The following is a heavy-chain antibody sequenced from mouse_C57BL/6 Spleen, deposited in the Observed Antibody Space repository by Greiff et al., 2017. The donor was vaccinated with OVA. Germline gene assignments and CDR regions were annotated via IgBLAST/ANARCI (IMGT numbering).Heavy chain of an antibody. J-gene: IGHJ4*01. CDR1: GYTFTTSP. CDR2: FHPNNDDT. V-gene: IGHV1-47*01. CDR3: ARSYYYCSSRDYAMCY. Sequence: VQLQQSGAELVQPGASVKMSCKASGYTFTTSPIEWMKQNHGKSLEWIGNFHPNNDDTKYNEKFKGKATLTVEKSSSTVYLELSRLTSDDSAVYYCARSYYYCSSRDYAMCYWGQGTSVTVSS. D-gene: IGHD1-1*01.